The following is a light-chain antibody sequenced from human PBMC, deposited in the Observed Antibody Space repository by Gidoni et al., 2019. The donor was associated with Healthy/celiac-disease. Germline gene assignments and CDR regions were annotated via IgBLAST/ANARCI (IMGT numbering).Light chain of an antibody. J-gene: IGKJ1*01. CDR1: QSISSY. V-gene: IGKV1-39*01. Sequence: DIQMTQSPSSLSASVGDRVTITCRASQSISSYLNWYQQKPGKAPKLLIYAASSLQSGVPSRFSGSGSGTDFTLTISSLQPEYFATYYCQQSYSTPQTFGQWTKVEIK. CDR2: AAS. CDR3: QQSYSTPQT.